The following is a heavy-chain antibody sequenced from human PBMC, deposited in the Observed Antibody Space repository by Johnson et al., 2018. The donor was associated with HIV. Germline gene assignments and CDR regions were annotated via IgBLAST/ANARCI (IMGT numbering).Heavy chain of an antibody. Sequence: VQLVESGGGVVRPGGSLRLSCAASGFTFDDYGMSWVRQAPGKGLEWVSGINWNGGSTGYADSVKGRFTISSDNAKTSLYLQINSLRAEDTALYYCARDGGETIVVVIAGRPPEDHDAFDIWGQGTMVTVSS. D-gene: IGHD2-21*01. CDR3: ARDGGETIVVVIAGRPPEDHDAFDI. J-gene: IGHJ3*02. CDR1: GFTFDDYG. CDR2: INWNGGST. V-gene: IGHV3-20*04.